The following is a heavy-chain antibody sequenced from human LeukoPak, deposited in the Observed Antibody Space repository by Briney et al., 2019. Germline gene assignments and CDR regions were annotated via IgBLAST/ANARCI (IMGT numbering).Heavy chain of an antibody. CDR2: VYKDGKM. CDR1: GFTVSSTY. V-gene: IGHV3-53*01. CDR3: ASRHYSGGDCYFAGADPFDH. J-gene: IGHJ4*02. Sequence: GGSLRLSCAASGFTVSSTYMSWVRQSPGKGLEWVSVVYKDGKMFYIDSVKGRFAISRDTSKNTVYLQMNNLGAEDTAVYYCASRHYSGGDCYFAGADPFDHWGQGTLVTVSS. D-gene: IGHD2-21*01.